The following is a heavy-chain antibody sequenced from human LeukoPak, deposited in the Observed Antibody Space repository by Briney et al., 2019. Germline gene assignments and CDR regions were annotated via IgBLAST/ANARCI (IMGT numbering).Heavy chain of an antibody. Sequence: SVKVSCKASGGTLSSYAISLVRQAPGQRLEWMGGIIPIFGTANYGQKFQGRVTITTDESTSTAYMELSSLRSEDTAVYYCARESNLSGVADDAFDIWGQGTMVTVSS. V-gene: IGHV1-69*05. D-gene: IGHD3-3*01. CDR1: GGTLSSYA. J-gene: IGHJ3*02. CDR3: ARESNLSGVADDAFDI. CDR2: IIPIFGTA.